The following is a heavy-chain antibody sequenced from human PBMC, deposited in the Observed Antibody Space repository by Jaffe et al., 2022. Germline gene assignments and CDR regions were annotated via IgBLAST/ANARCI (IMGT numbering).Heavy chain of an antibody. Sequence: QVQLVQSGAEVKKPGASVKVSCKASGYTFTSYYMHWVRQAPGQGLEWMGIINPSGGSTSYAQKFQGRVTMTRDTSTSTVYMELSSLRSEDTAVYYCARDGIGSYPLKLLWFGELLYDSYFDYWGQGTLVTVSS. V-gene: IGHV1-46*01. CDR1: GYTFTSYY. CDR3: ARDGIGSYPLKLLWFGELLYDSYFDY. J-gene: IGHJ4*02. D-gene: IGHD3-10*01. CDR2: INPSGGST.